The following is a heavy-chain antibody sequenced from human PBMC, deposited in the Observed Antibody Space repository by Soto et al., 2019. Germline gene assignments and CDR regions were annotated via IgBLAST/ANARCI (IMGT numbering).Heavy chain of an antibody. CDR3: VHSRRLGHQSGGNYYFWDS. J-gene: IGHJ4*02. CDR2: VFWDDDK. Sequence: QITLRESGPTLVKPTQTLTLTCTFSGFSLSTSGLGVGWIRQSPGKALEWLALVFWDDDKRHSPSLKRRVTITQDTSINQVALTMSNMDPVDTATYYCVHSRRLGHQSGGNYYFWDSWCQGALVTVSS. D-gene: IGHD3-3*01. V-gene: IGHV2-5*02. CDR1: GFSLSTSGLG.